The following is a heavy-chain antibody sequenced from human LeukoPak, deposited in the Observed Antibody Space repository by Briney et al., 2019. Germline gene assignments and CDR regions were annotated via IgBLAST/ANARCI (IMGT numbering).Heavy chain of an antibody. Sequence: GGSLRLSCAASGFTFSTYDMHWVRQPTGKGLEWVSAIGTAGDTYYPGSVKGRFTISRENAKNSLYLQMNSLRAGDTAVYYCARESSNGYNSDTFDIWGQGTMVTVSS. D-gene: IGHD5-24*01. CDR1: GFTFSTYD. J-gene: IGHJ3*02. V-gene: IGHV3-13*01. CDR2: IGTAGDT. CDR3: ARESSNGYNSDTFDI.